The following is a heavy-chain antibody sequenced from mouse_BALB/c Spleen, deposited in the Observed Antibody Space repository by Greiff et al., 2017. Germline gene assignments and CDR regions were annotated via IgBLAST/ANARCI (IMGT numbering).Heavy chain of an antibody. CDR2: INPSSGYT. CDR1: GYTFTSYN. D-gene: IGHD4-1*01. J-gene: IGHJ2*01. CDR3: ATNWDVFDY. V-gene: IGHV1S26*01. Sequence: QVQLQQPGAELVKPGASVKMSCKASGYTFTSYNMHWVKQRPGQGLEWIGYINPSSGYTNYNQKFKDKATLTADKSSSTAYMQLSSLTSEDSAVYYCATNWDVFDYWGQGTTLTVSS.